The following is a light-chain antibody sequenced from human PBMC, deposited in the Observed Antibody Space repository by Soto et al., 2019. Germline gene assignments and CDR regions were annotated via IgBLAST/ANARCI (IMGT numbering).Light chain of an antibody. Sequence: EIVLTQSPATLSSFPGDRVTLSCRASQYITTRLAWYQHRPGQAPRLLIYQTSLRAAGIPARFSASGSGTDFTLTISDVQPEDFAMYYCQHYGASRWTFGQGTKVDIK. J-gene: IGKJ1*01. V-gene: IGKV3D-11*03. CDR2: QTS. CDR1: QYITTR. CDR3: QHYGASRWT.